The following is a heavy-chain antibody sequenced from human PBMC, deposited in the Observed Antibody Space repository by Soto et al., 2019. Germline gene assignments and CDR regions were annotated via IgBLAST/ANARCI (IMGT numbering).Heavy chain of an antibody. D-gene: IGHD3-3*01. J-gene: IGHJ6*02. V-gene: IGHV1-69*01. CDR1: GGTFSSYA. CDR3: ARTEVGVVIRNYGMDV. Sequence: QVQLVQSGAEVKKPGSSVKVSCKASGGTFSSYAISWVRQAPGQGLEWMGGIIPIFGTANYAQKFQGRVTITADESSSTAYMELSSLRSEDTAVYYCARTEVGVVIRNYGMDVWGQGTTVTVSS. CDR2: IIPIFGTA.